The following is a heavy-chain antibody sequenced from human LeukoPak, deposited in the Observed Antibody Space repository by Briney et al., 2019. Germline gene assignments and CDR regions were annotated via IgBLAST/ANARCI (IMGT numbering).Heavy chain of an antibody. CDR3: ARGGFNMVRGVIIPSNSYFYYMDI. D-gene: IGHD3-10*01. J-gene: IGHJ6*03. Sequence: PGGSLRLSCAASGFTFSAYSMNWVRQAPGKGLEWVSSITSGDFVYFADSLKGRFTISRDNGKGSLFLQMSSLRAEDTAVYYCARGGFNMVRGVIIPSNSYFYYMDIWGKGTTVTVSS. CDR2: ITSGDFV. V-gene: IGHV3-69-1*01. CDR1: GFTFSAYS.